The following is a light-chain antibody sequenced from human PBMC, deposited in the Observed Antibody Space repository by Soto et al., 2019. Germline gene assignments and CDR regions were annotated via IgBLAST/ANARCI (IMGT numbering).Light chain of an antibody. J-gene: IGKJ1*01. Sequence: DLQMTQSPSSLSESVGHRVTITCRASQSISSYLNWYQQKPGKAPKLLIYAASSLQSGVPSRFSGSGSGTDFTLTISSLQPEDFATYYCQQSYSTSPITFGQGTKVDIK. V-gene: IGKV1-39*01. CDR1: QSISSY. CDR2: AAS. CDR3: QQSYSTSPIT.